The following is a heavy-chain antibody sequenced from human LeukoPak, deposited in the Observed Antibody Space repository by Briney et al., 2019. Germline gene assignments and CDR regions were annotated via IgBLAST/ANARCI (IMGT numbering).Heavy chain of an antibody. CDR1: GGSISSYF. V-gene: IGHV4-59*12. J-gene: IGHJ4*02. CDR3: ARVVYSGVLMSYFDY. CDR2: IYYSGST. D-gene: IGHD3-3*01. Sequence: SETLSLTCTVSGGSISSYFWSWIRQPPGKGLEWIGYIYYSGSTNYNPSLKSRVTMSVDTSKNQFSLKLTSVTAADTAVYYCARVVYSGVLMSYFDYWGQGTLVTVSS.